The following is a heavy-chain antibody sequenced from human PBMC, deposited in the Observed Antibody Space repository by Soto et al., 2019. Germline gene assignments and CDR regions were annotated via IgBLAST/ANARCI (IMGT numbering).Heavy chain of an antibody. V-gene: IGHV2-5*02. CDR3: AHRPGGDYFDY. J-gene: IGHJ4*02. CDR1: GFSLSTSGVG. CDR2: IYWDDDK. D-gene: IGHD4-17*01. Sequence: QITLKESGPTLVKPTQTLTLTCTFSGFSLSTSGVGVGWIRQPPGTALEWLALIYWDDDKRYSPSLKSRLTVTKDTSKNQVVLTMTNMDPVDTATDYCAHRPGGDYFDYWGQGTLVTVSS.